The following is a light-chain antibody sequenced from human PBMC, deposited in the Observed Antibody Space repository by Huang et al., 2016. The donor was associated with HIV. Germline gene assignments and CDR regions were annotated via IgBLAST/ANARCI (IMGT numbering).Light chain of an antibody. V-gene: IGKV1-39*01. CDR1: QSISSY. CDR2: AAS. CDR3: QQSYSTPIT. Sequence: DIQMTQSPSSLSASVGDRVTITCRASQSISSYLNWYQQKPGKAPKLLIYAASSLQSGGPSRFSGSGSGTEFTLTISSLQPEDFATYYCQQSYSTPITFGQGTRLEIK. J-gene: IGKJ5*01.